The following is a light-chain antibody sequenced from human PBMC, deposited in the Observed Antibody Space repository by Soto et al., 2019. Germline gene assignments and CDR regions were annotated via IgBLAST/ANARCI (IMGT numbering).Light chain of an antibody. V-gene: IGLV2-11*01. J-gene: IGLJ3*02. Sequence: QAVLTHPLSVSWSPGQSVTISCTGTNSDVGRYNFVSWYQQLPGKAPKLLISAVSQRPSGVPDRFSGSKSGNTASLTISGLQADDEADYFCYSYTASDIWVFGGGTKVTVL. CDR2: AVS. CDR3: YSYTASDIWV. CDR1: NSDVGRYNF.